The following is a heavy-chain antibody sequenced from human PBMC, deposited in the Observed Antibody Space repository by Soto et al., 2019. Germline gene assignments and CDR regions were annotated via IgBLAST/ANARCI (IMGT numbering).Heavy chain of an antibody. CDR2: ISAYNGNT. J-gene: IGHJ6*02. V-gene: IGHV1-18*01. CDR3: ARSQYDILTGYPRYYYGMDV. Sequence: ASVKVSCKASGYTFTSYVISWVRQAPGQGLEWMGWISAYNGNTNYAQKLQGRVTMTTDTSTSTAYMELRSLRSDDTAVYYCARSQYDILTGYPRYYYGMDVWGQGTTVTVS. D-gene: IGHD3-9*01. CDR1: GYTFTSYV.